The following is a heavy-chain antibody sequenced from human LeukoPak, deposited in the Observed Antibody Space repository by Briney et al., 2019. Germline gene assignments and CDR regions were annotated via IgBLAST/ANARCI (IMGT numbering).Heavy chain of an antibody. CDR2: IRSKANNDAT. CDR3: TRPDDYGDY. CDR1: GFTFSGSA. J-gene: IGHJ4*02. Sequence: PGGSLRLSCAAPGFTFSGSAMHWVRQASGKGLEWVGRIRSKANNDATAYAASVKGRFTISRDDSKNTAYLQMNSLKTEDTAVYYCTRPDDYGDYWGQGTLVTVSS. V-gene: IGHV3-73*01.